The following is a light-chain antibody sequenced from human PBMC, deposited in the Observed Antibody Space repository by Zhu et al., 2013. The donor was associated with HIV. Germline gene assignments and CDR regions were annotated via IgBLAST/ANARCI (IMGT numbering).Light chain of an antibody. CDR2: GTS. V-gene: IGKV3-20*01. J-gene: IGKJ5*01. CDR3: QQLGKSPVT. CDR1: QSVSTNF. Sequence: EIVLTQSPGTLSLSPGERATLSCRASQSVSTNFIAWYQQKPGQAPRLLIFGTSSRATGTPDRFSGSGSGTDFTLTISRLEPEDFAVYYCQQLGKSPVTFGQGTRLEIK.